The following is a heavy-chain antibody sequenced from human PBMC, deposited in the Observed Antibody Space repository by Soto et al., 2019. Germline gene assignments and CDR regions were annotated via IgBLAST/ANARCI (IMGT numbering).Heavy chain of an antibody. CDR2: ISAYNGNT. Sequence: QVQLVQSGPEVKKPGASVRVSCKAAGYTFANYGINWVRQAPGQGLEWMGWISAYNGNTNYAQSLRGRVTMTRDTATSTAYMELRSLRFDDTAMYYCARWVGGDHGWDDPWGQGTLVTVSS. J-gene: IGHJ5*02. D-gene: IGHD2-21*02. V-gene: IGHV1-18*01. CDR1: GYTFANYG. CDR3: ARWVGGDHGWDDP.